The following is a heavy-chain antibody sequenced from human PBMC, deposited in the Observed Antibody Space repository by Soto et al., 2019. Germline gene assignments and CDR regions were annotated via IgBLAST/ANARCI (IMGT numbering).Heavy chain of an antibody. CDR2: IIPIFGTP. CDR3: SRQHCSGGSCYSGRYYFDY. Sequence: QVQLVQSGAEMKKPGSSMKVSYKASGGTFSSDGINWVRQAPGQGLEWMGGIIPIFGTPNYAQKFRGRITITADGSLSTAYMELSGLRSDDTAVYFCSRQHCSGGSCYSGRYYFDYWGQGTLVTVSS. J-gene: IGHJ4*02. V-gene: IGHV1-69*01. D-gene: IGHD2-15*01. CDR1: GGTFSSDG.